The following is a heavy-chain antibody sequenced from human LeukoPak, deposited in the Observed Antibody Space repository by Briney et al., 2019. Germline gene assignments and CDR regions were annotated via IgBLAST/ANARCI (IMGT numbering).Heavy chain of an antibody. Sequence: SETLSLTCTVSGGSISSYYWSWIRQPPGKGLEWIGYIYYSGSTNYNPSLKSRVTISVDTSKNQFSLKLSSVTAADTAVYYCARGGFVVVPAAIKYWFDPWGQGTLVTVSS. CDR2: IYYSGST. J-gene: IGHJ5*02. CDR1: GGSISSYY. CDR3: ARGGFVVVPAAIKYWFDP. V-gene: IGHV4-59*01. D-gene: IGHD2-2*01.